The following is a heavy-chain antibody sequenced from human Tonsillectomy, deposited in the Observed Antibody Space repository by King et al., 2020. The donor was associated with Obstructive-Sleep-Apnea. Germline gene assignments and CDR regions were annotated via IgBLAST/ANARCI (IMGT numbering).Heavy chain of an antibody. CDR3: AREGSDAVLFDGFDI. V-gene: IGHV4-31*03. J-gene: IGHJ3*02. Sequence: VQLPESGPGLVKPSQTLSLTCTVSGGSISSGGYYWSWIRQHPGKGLEWIGYIYYSGSTYYNPSLKSRVTISLDTSKKQFSLKLSSVTAADTAVYYCAREGSDAVLFDGFDIWGQGTMVTVSS. CDR1: GGSISSGGYY. D-gene: IGHD6-19*01. CDR2: IYYSGST.